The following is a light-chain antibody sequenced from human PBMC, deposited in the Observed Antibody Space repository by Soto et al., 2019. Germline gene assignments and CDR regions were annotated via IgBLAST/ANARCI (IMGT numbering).Light chain of an antibody. J-gene: IGKJ4*01. Sequence: DIQMTQSPSTLSASVGDRVTITCRASQSVSSWLAWYQQKPGKAPKLLIYKASSLESGVPSRFSGSGSGTEFTLTISSLQPDDFATYYCQQYNSVPLTFGGGTKVEIK. CDR3: QQYNSVPLT. CDR1: QSVSSW. V-gene: IGKV1-5*03. CDR2: KAS.